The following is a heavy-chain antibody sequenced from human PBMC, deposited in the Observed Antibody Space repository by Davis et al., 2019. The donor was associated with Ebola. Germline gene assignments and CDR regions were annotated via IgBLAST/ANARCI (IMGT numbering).Heavy chain of an antibody. D-gene: IGHD2-2*01. CDR1: GFTFSSYA. CDR3: AGSGVPAAILADYYYGMDV. V-gene: IGHV3-33*08. J-gene: IGHJ6*02. CDR2: IWYDGSNK. Sequence: GESLKISCAASGFTFSSYAMHWVRQAPGKGLEWVAVIWYDGSNKYYADSVKGRFTISRDNSKNTLYLQMNSLRAEDTAVYYCAGSGVPAAILADYYYGMDVWGQGTTVTVSS.